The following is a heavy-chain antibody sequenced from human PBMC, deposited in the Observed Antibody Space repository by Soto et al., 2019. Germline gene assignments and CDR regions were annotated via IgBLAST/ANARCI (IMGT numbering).Heavy chain of an antibody. J-gene: IGHJ5*02. CDR2: ISAYNGNT. D-gene: IGHD1-7*01. V-gene: IGHV1-18*01. CDR3: ARARGYNWNYGWFDP. Sequence: QVQLVQSGAEVKKPGASVKVSCKASGYTFTSYGISWVRQAPGQGLEWMGRISAYNGNTNYAQKLQGRVTMTTDTPTSTAYMELRSLRSDDTAVYYCARARGYNWNYGWFDPWGQGTLVTVSS. CDR1: GYTFTSYG.